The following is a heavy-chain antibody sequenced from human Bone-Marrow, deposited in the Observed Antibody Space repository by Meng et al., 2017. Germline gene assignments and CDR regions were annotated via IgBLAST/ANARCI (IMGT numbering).Heavy chain of an antibody. Sequence: AETLSLTCTVSGGTISSYYWSWIRQPPGKGLEWIEYIYYSGSTNYNPSLKSRVTISVDTSKNQFSLKLSSVTAADTAVYYCARGRQCDILTGTMAWDFDYWGQGTLVTVSS. V-gene: IGHV4-59*01. CDR3: ARGRQCDILTGTMAWDFDY. J-gene: IGHJ4*02. D-gene: IGHD3-9*01. CDR1: GGTISSYY. CDR2: IYYSGST.